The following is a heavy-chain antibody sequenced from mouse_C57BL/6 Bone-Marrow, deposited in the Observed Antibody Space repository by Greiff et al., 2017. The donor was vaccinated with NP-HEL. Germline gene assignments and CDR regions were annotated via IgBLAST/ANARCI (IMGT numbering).Heavy chain of an antibody. D-gene: IGHD2-4*01. CDR1: GYTFTDYY. CDR2: IYPGSGNT. CDR3: ARGLRPLYYAMDY. V-gene: IGHV1-76*01. J-gene: IGHJ4*01. Sequence: VKVVESGAELVRPGASVKLSCKASGYTFTDYYINWVKQRPGQGLEWIARIYPGSGNTYYNEKFKGKATLTAEKSSSTAYMQLSSLTSEDSAVYFCARGLRPLYYAMDYWGQGTSVTVSS.